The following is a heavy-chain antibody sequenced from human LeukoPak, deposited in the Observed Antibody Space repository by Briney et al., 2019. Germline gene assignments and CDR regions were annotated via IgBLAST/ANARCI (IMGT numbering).Heavy chain of an antibody. V-gene: IGHV3-64*01. CDR2: ISSNGGST. J-gene: IGHJ4*02. CDR3: ARGLGSWYYFDY. D-gene: IGHD6-13*01. Sequence: GGSLRLSCAASGFTFSSYAMHWVRQAPGKGLEYVSAISSNGGSTYYANSVKGRFTISRDNSKNTLYLQMGGLRAEDMAVYYCARGLGSWYYFDYWGQGTLVTVSS. CDR1: GFTFSSYA.